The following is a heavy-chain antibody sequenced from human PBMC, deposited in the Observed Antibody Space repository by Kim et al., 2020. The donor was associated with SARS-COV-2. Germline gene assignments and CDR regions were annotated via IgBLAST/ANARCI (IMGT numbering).Heavy chain of an antibody. Sequence: SKKFQGRVTITRDTPASTAYMELGSLRSEDTAVYYCARDSTGDYYYYYMDVWGKGTTVTVSS. V-gene: IGHV1-3*01. CDR3: ARDSTGDYYYYYMDV. D-gene: IGHD4-17*01. J-gene: IGHJ6*03.